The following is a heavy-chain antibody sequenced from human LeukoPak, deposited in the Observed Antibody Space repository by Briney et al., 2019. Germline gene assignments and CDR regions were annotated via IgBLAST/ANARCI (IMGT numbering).Heavy chain of an antibody. V-gene: IGHV3-21*01. CDR2: ISSSSSYI. Sequence: GGSPRLSCAASGFTFSSYSMNWVRQAPGKGLEWVSSISSSSSYIYHADSVKGRFTISRDNAKNSLYLQMNSLRAEDTAVYYCARDLYTAMVDWGQGTLVTVSS. CDR3: ARDLYTAMVD. J-gene: IGHJ4*02. CDR1: GFTFSSYS. D-gene: IGHD5-18*01.